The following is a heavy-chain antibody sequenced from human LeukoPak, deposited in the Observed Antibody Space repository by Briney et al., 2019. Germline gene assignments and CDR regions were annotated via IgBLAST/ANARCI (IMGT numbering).Heavy chain of an antibody. V-gene: IGHV1-24*01. CDR2: FDPEDGET. Sequence: ASVKVSCKVSGYTLTELSMHWVRQAPGKGLEWMGGFDPEDGETIYAQKFQGRVTMTEDTSTDTAYMELSSLRSEDTAVYYCATELRFLEWLNWFAPGGQGTLVTVSS. J-gene: IGHJ5*02. CDR3: ATELRFLEWLNWFAP. D-gene: IGHD3-3*01. CDR1: GYTLTELS.